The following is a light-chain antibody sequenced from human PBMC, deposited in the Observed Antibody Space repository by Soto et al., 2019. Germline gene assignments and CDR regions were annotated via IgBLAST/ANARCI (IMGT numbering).Light chain of an antibody. J-gene: IGLJ3*02. CDR2: EGS. CDR3: CSYAGRITPVL. V-gene: IGLV2-23*01. CDR1: SSDAATYKL. Sequence: QSALTQPASVSGSPGQSITISCIGISSDAATYKLVSWYQHHPDKAPKLLIYEGSRRPSGVSDRFSASKSGNTASLTISGLQAEDEAYYFCCSYAGRITPVLFGGGTKLTVL.